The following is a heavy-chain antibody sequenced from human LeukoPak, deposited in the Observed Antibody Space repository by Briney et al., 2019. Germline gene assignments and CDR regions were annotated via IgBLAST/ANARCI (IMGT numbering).Heavy chain of an antibody. CDR1: EYTFTGYY. CDR3: ARYCPTSCNAGDTFDI. D-gene: IGHD2/OR15-2a*01. Sequence: GASVKVSCKASEYTFTGYYMNWVRQAPGQGLEWMGWLNPNSGGTNFAQNFQGRVTMTRDTSITTAYMELSTLRSDDTAVYYCARYCPTSCNAGDTFDIWGQGTVVTVSS. CDR2: LNPNSGGT. J-gene: IGHJ3*02. V-gene: IGHV1-2*02.